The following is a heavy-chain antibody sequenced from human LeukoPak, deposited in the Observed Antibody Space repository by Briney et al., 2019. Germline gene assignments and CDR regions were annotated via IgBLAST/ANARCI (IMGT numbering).Heavy chain of an antibody. CDR1: GHSVSCYY. J-gene: IGHJ3*02. CDR2: AHHSGNT. D-gene: IGHD3-10*01. Sequence: PSETLSLTCIVSGHSVSCYYWNWIRQPPGKGREWLGYAHHSGNTLYNPSLKSRVTTPVDTSKNQFSLTLSSVTAADTAVYYCVRWEVRLNAFEMWGQGTTGTVSS. V-gene: IGHV4-59*02. CDR3: VRWEVRLNAFEM.